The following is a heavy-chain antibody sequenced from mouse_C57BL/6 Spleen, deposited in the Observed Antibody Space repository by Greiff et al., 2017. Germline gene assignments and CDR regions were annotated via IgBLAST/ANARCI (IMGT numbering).Heavy chain of an antibody. J-gene: IGHJ2*01. Sequence: QVQLQQSGPELVKPGASVKISCKASGYAFSSSWMNWVKQRPGQGLEWIGRIYPGDGDTNYNGKFKGKATLTADKSSSTAYMQLSSLTSEDSAVYFCAREYYSSSPHFDYWGQGTTLTVYS. D-gene: IGHD1-1*01. CDR2: IYPGDGDT. V-gene: IGHV1-82*01. CDR1: GYAFSSSW. CDR3: AREYYSSSPHFDY.